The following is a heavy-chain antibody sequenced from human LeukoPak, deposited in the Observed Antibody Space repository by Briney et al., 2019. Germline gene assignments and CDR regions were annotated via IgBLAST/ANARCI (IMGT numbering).Heavy chain of an antibody. CDR2: INPNSGDT. V-gene: IGHV1-2*06. Sequence: ASVKVSCKPSGYTFTGYYINWVRQAPGQGLGWMGRINPNSGDTNSAQKFQGRVTMTRDTSINTAYFELTSLTFDDTAVYYCARDKNPTVFDYWGQGTLVTASS. CDR3: ARDKNPTVFDY. J-gene: IGHJ4*02. CDR1: GYTFTGYY.